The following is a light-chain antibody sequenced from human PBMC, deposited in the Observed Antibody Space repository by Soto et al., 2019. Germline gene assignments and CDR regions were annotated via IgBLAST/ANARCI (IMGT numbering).Light chain of an antibody. CDR2: DAS. CDR3: QQYNSYPT. CDR1: QRVTTW. V-gene: IGKV1-5*01. Sequence: DIQVTQSPSTRSASVGDRVTITCRASQRVTTWLAWYQQKPGQAPNLLIHDASTLEPGVPSRFRGSGSGTVFTLTISNLQPDDFATYYCQQYNSYPTFGGGTKVDSK. J-gene: IGKJ4*01.